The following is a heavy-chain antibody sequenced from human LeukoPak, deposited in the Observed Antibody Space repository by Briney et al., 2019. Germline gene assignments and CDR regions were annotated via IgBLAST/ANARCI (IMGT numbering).Heavy chain of an antibody. Sequence: GGSLRLSCAASGFTFSSYAMHWARQAPGKGLEWVAVISYDGSNKYYADSVKGRFTISRDNSKNTLYLQMNSLRAEDTAVYYCARTHGYRLDYYYYMDVWGKGTTVTVSS. CDR2: ISYDGSNK. V-gene: IGHV3-30*01. CDR3: ARTHGYRLDYYYYMDV. CDR1: GFTFSSYA. J-gene: IGHJ6*03. D-gene: IGHD5-24*01.